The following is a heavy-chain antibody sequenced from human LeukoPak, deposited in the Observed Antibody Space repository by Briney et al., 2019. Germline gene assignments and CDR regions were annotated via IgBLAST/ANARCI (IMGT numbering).Heavy chain of an antibody. CDR1: GGTFSSYT. D-gene: IGHD2-2*02. CDR2: IIPILGIA. CDR3: AECSSTSCYTGGGFDY. J-gene: IGHJ4*02. Sequence: SVKVSCKASGGTFSSYTISWVRQAPGHGLEWMGRIIPILGIAKYAQKFQGRVTINADKSTSTAYMELSSLRSEDTAVYYCAECSSTSCYTGGGFDYWGQGTLVTVSS. V-gene: IGHV1-69*02.